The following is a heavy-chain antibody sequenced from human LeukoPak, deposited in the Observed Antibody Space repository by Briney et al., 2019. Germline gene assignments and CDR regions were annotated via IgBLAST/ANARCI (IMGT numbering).Heavy chain of an antibody. Sequence: SETLSLTCTVSGGSISNAYYCWSWIRQPPGKGLEWIGHIYNGVSTYSKPSLNNRVTISVDTSNNQFSLNLSSVTAADTAVYYCARGDSSSKVDYWGQGTLVTVSS. CDR1: GGSISNAYYC. CDR2: IYNGVST. CDR3: ARGDSSSKVDY. J-gene: IGHJ4*02. V-gene: IGHV4-30-4*01. D-gene: IGHD6-6*01.